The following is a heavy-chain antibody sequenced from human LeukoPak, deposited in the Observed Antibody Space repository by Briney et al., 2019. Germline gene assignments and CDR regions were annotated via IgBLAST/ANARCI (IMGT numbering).Heavy chain of an antibody. V-gene: IGHV3-74*01. Sequence: GGSLRLSCAASGFTFSSYWMHWVRQAPGKGLMWVSRIDSDGSTTSYADSVKGRFTISRDNAKNTLYLLMNSLRVEDTAVYYCTRINYGWGQGTLVTVSS. CDR2: IDSDGSTT. CDR1: GFTFSSYW. D-gene: IGHD3-16*01. J-gene: IGHJ4*02. CDR3: TRINYG.